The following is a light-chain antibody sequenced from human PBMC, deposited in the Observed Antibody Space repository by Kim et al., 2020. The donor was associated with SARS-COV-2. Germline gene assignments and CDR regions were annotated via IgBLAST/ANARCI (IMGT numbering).Light chain of an antibody. CDR1: SSNIGSNT. CDR3: AAWDDSLNSWV. Sequence: QSVLTQPPSASGSPGQRVTISCSGSSSNIGSNTVNWCQQLPGTAPKLLIYSNNQRPSGVPDRVSGSKSGTSASLAISGLQSEDEADYYCAAWDDSLNSWVFGGGTKLTVL. CDR2: SNN. J-gene: IGLJ3*02. V-gene: IGLV1-44*01.